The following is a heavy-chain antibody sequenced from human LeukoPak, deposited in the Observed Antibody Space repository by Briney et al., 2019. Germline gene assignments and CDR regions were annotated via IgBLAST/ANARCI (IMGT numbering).Heavy chain of an antibody. D-gene: IGHD1-26*01. J-gene: IGHJ4*02. CDR2: LWYDGNNR. CDR1: GFTFSSYD. Sequence: GGSLRLSCAASGFTFSSYDMHWVRQAPGKGLEWVAVLWYDGNNRYYADSVKGRFTISRDNSKNTLYLQTNSLRVEDTAVYYCVREVVGAIYFDYWGQGALVTASS. V-gene: IGHV3-33*01. CDR3: VREVVGAIYFDY.